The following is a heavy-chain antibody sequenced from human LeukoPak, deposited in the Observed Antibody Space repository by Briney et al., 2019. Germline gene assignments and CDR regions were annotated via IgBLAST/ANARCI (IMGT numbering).Heavy chain of an antibody. Sequence: SETLSLTCTVSGGSISSYYWSWIRQPPGKGLEWIGYIYYSGSTNYNPSLKSRVTISVDTSKNQFSLKLSSVTAADTAVYYCARDRDDTLTGSTWFDPWGQGTLVTVSS. CDR1: GGSISSYY. CDR3: ARDRDDTLTGSTWFDP. V-gene: IGHV4-59*01. CDR2: IYYSGST. J-gene: IGHJ5*02. D-gene: IGHD3-9*01.